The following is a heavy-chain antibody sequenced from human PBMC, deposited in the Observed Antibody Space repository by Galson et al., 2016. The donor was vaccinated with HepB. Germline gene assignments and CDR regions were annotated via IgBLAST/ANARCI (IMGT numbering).Heavy chain of an antibody. CDR3: ARSRDTAMAVDY. D-gene: IGHD5-18*01. CDR1: GYSFTHYW. J-gene: IGHJ4*02. Sequence: QSGAEVTKPGDSLKISCKGSGYSFTHYWIGWVRQMPGKGLEWMGIIYPGDSDTRYSPSFQGQVTISADESISTAYLQWSSLKASDTAMYYCARSRDTAMAVDYWGQGTLVTVSA. CDR2: IYPGDSDT. V-gene: IGHV5-51*03.